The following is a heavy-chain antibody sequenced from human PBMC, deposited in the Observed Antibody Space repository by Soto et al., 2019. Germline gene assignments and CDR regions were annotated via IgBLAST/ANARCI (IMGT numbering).Heavy chain of an antibody. D-gene: IGHD3-10*01. V-gene: IGHV4-59*01. CDR2: IYYSGRT. J-gene: IGHJ2*01. CDR3: ARVKRGVIRVGWYFDL. Sequence: QVQLQESGPGLVKPSETLSLTCTVSGGSISSYYWSWIRQPPGKGLEWIGYIYYSGRTNYNPSLKSRVTISVDTSKNQCSLKLSSVTAADTAVYYCARVKRGVIRVGWYFDLWGRGTMVTVSS. CDR1: GGSISSYY.